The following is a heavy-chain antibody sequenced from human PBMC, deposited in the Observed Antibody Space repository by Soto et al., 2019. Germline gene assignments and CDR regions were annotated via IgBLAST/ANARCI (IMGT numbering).Heavy chain of an antibody. D-gene: IGHD3-9*01. V-gene: IGHV4-39*01. Sequence: QLQLHESGPGLVKPSETLSLTCTVSGGSVSSSGYYWGWIRQPPGKGLEWIGSIYYSGSTYYNPSLKSRVTISVDTSKNQFSLKLSSVAAADTAVYYCARGRYFDWAFDYWGQGTLVTVSS. CDR3: ARGRYFDWAFDY. CDR1: GGSVSSSGYY. J-gene: IGHJ4*02. CDR2: IYYSGST.